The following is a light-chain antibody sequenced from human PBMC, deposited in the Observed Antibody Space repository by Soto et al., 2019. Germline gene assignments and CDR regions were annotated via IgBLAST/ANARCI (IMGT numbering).Light chain of an antibody. J-gene: IGKJ1*01. CDR3: QQYGSSHWT. Sequence: DTVLTHSPATLSLSACERATLSRRASQSVSSYLAWYQQKPGQAPRLLIYGASSRATGIPDRFSGSGSGTDFTLTISRLEPEDFAVYYCQQYGSSHWTFGQGTKVDIK. CDR1: QSVSSY. V-gene: IGKV3-20*01. CDR2: GAS.